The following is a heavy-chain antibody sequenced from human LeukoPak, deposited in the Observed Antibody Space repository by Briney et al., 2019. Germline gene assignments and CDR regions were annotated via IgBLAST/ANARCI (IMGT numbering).Heavy chain of an antibody. CDR2: IYHTGST. J-gene: IGHJ4*02. CDR3: ASRKLGNDY. D-gene: IGHD7-27*01. V-gene: IGHV4-59*02. CDR1: GGSVSDYY. Sequence: SETLSLTCTLSGGSVSDYYWSWIRQSPGKGLEWIGYIYHTGSTSYSPSLKSRVTISADSSQNQFSLKLSSVTAADTAVYYCASRKLGNDYWGQGTLVTVSS.